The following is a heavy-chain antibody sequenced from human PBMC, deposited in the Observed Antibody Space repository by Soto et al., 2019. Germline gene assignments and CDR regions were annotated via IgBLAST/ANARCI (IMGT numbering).Heavy chain of an antibody. J-gene: IGHJ4*02. CDR1: GWSFHGSY. CDR3: AKGPQAGYYYSGTFYSSVL. CDR2: INHSGSA. D-gene: IGHD3-10*01. V-gene: IGHV4-34*01. Sequence: PSDTLSIAGSVYGWSFHGSYWAGIRQPPGKGLEWIGEINHSGSANYNPTFKSRVSISVDTSKNQMSLQLSSVSAADTAVYYCAKGPQAGYYYSGTFYSSVLWGQGLLVSGSS.